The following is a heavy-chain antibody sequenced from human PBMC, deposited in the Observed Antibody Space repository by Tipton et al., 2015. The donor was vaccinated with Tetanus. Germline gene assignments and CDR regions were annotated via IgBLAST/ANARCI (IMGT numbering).Heavy chain of an antibody. CDR3: AREDGGPTLDYFDS. Sequence: LEWVAVITFDGSTKYYADSVKGRFTLSRDNSQSTLYLQMNSLKVEDTAVYYCAREDGGPTLDYFDSWGQGALVIVSS. V-gene: IGHV3-30-3*01. J-gene: IGHJ4*02. D-gene: IGHD3-16*01. CDR2: ITFDGSTK.